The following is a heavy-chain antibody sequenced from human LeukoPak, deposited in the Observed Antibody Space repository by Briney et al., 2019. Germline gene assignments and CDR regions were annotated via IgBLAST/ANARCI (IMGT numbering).Heavy chain of an antibody. J-gene: IGHJ4*02. V-gene: IGHV3-7*01. Sequence: PGGSLRLSCAASGFTFSSYWMSWVRQAPGKGLELVANIKQDGSEKYYVDSVKGRFTISRDNAKNSLYLQMNSLRAEDTAVYYCATTTVSVSFDYWGQGTLVTVSS. CDR3: ATTTVSVSFDY. CDR2: IKQDGSEK. CDR1: GFTFSSYW. D-gene: IGHD4-17*01.